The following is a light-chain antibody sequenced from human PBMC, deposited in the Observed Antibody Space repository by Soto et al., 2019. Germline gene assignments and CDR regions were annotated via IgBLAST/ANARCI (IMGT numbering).Light chain of an antibody. Sequence: QSALTQPASASGSPGQSITISCTGTSSDVGGYNYVSWYQQHPGKAPKLMIYDVSNRPSGVSDRFSGSKSGNTASLTISGLQAEDEADYYCSSYRGSSIYVFGPGTKVTVL. CDR1: SSDVGGYNY. J-gene: IGLJ1*01. CDR2: DVS. CDR3: SSYRGSSIYV. V-gene: IGLV2-14*01.